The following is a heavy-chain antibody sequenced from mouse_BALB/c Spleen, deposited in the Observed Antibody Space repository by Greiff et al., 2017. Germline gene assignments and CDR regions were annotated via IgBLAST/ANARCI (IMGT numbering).Heavy chain of an antibody. V-gene: IGHV3-1*02. D-gene: IGHD2-10*02. J-gene: IGHJ4*01. CDR2: IHYSGST. Sequence: VQLKQSGPDLVKPSQSLSLTCTVTGYSFTSGYSWLWIRQFPGNKLEWMGYIHYSGSTNYNPSLKSRISITRDTPKNQFFLQLNSVTTEDTATYYCARLGYGNYVDYAMDYWGQGTSVTVSS. CDR3: ARLGYGNYVDYAMDY. CDR1: GYSFTSGYS.